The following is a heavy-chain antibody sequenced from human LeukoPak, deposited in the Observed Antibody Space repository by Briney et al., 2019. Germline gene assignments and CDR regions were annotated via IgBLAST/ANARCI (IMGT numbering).Heavy chain of an antibody. CDR1: GGSINNYY. D-gene: IGHD3-10*01. CDR2: VYPSGHT. CDR3: ARDRRLAALNSGSHPTEKYGIDV. Sequence: SETLSLTCTVSGGSINNYYWSWIRQSAGKGLQWLGRVYPSGHTNYNPSLSSRVTMSVDTSQNHFSLRLSSVTAADTGVYYCARDRRLAALNSGSHPTEKYGIDVWGQGTTVSVSS. J-gene: IGHJ6*02. V-gene: IGHV4-4*07.